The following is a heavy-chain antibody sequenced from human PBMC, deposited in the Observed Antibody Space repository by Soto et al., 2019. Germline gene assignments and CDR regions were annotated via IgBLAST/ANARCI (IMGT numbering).Heavy chain of an antibody. V-gene: IGHV4-38-2*01. CDR1: WDSSGGGWY. CDR2: IYHGGTT. CDR3: AKTRSTFSSSYIDY. D-gene: IGHD3-22*01. Sequence: SDTLSVRSPVSWDSSGGGWYWGWIRQPPGKGPEWIASIYHGGTTFYNTSLKSRVTVSVDKSNNQFSLKLRSVTAADTAVYYCAKTRSTFSSSYIDYWAQGTLVTVSS. J-gene: IGHJ4*02.